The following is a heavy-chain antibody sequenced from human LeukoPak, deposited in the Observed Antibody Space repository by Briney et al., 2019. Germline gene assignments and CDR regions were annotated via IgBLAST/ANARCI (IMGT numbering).Heavy chain of an antibody. J-gene: IGHJ4*02. Sequence: PGGSLRLSCAASGFTFSSYWMHWVRQAPGKGLVWVSRINTNGSPTQYADSVKGRFTISRDNAKNTLYLQMNSLRADDTAVYYCAGDLISGSGSLGYWGQGTLVTVSS. CDR1: GFTFSSYW. V-gene: IGHV3-74*01. CDR3: AGDLISGSGSLGY. D-gene: IGHD3-10*01. CDR2: INTNGSPT.